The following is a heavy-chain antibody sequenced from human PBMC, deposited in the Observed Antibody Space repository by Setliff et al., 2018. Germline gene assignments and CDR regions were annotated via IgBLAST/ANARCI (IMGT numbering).Heavy chain of an antibody. V-gene: IGHV3-49*04. CDR1: GFNFANYA. D-gene: IGHD1-26*01. J-gene: IGHJ4*02. CDR3: VRGFQMGKNYFDF. Sequence: GGSLRLSCTGSGFNFANYAVSWVRQAPGKGLEWIAFIRSNSFGGTTEYAASVKDRFTISRDDSKSVAFLQMNSLKTEDSGMYYCVRGFQMGKNYFDFWGRGALVTVSS. CDR2: IRSNSFGGTT.